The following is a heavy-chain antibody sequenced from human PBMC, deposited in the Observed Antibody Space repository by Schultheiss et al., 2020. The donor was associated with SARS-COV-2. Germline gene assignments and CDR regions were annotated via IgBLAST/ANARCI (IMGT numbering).Heavy chain of an antibody. CDR2: IWYDGRNK. D-gene: IGHD3-3*01. Sequence: GGSLRLSCAASGFTFSNYGMHWVRQAPGKGLEWVAVIWYDGRNKYYADSVKGRFTISRDNSKNTLYLQMNSLRAEDTAVYYCVKEFSEGKRFWSGYWDSYYFDYWGQGTLVTVSS. CDR1: GFTFSNYG. CDR3: VKEFSEGKRFWSGYWDSYYFDY. V-gene: IGHV3-30*02. J-gene: IGHJ4*02.